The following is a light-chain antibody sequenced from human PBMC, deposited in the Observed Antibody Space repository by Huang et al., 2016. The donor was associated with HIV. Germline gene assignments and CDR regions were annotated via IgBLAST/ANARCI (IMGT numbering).Light chain of an antibody. CDR2: GAS. CDR1: QSVSDSY. Sequence: EIVLTQSPGTLSLSPGERATLSCRASQSVSDSYLTWYQQKPGQAPRLLIYGASIRATGIPDRFSGSGSTTDFTLTISRVEPEDSAVYYCQQETFGQGTRVEIK. J-gene: IGKJ1*01. CDR3: QQET. V-gene: IGKV3-20*01.